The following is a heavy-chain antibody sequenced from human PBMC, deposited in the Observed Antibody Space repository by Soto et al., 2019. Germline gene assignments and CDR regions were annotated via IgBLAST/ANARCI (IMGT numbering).Heavy chain of an antibody. CDR3: ARDRTSKSSRGSEGGFDF. V-gene: IGHV4-31*03. D-gene: IGHD2-21*01. J-gene: IGHJ6*02. CDR2: TYYSGST. CDR1: GGSISSGGSY. Sequence: SETLSLTCTVSGGSISSGGSYWTWIRQHPGKGLGWIGFTYYSGSTYYNPSRKSRVTISVDTSKNQFSLKLTSVTAADTAMYHCARDRTSKSSRGSEGGFDFWGQGTRVTLSS.